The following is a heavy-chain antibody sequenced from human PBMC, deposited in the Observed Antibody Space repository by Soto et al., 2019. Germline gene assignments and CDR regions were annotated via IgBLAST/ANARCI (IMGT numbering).Heavy chain of an antibody. D-gene: IGHD2-15*01. CDR3: ARVNCSGGSFLVLWY. CDR1: SGTFSGYS. V-gene: IGHV4-34*01. CDR2: INHSGST. J-gene: IGHJ2*01. Sequence: SETMSLSSALYSGTFSGYSWSWIRQPPGKGLEWICEINHSGSTNYNPSLKSRVTISVDTSKNQFSLKLSSVTAADTAVYYCARVNCSGGSFLVLWY.